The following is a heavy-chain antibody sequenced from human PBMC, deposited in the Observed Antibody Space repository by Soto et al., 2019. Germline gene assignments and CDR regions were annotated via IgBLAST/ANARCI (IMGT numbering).Heavy chain of an antibody. V-gene: IGHV4-31*03. CDR3: AIAQMIRGTTTVTDY. J-gene: IGHJ4*02. Sequence: SETLSLTCTVSGGSINSGGYYWSWIRQHPGKGLEWIGYIYYSGSTYYNPSLKSRVTISIDTSKNQFSLKLSSVTAADTAVYYCAIAQMIRGTTTVTDYPGQGTFVTL. D-gene: IGHD3-10*01. CDR1: GGSINSGGYY. CDR2: IYYSGST.